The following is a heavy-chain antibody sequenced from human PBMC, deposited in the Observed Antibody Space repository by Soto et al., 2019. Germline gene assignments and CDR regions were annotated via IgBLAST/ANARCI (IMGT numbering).Heavy chain of an antibody. V-gene: IGHV4-61*01. CDR3: SRGPPRVHWFDP. Sequence: PSETLSLTCTVSGAYVSSGTYYWSWIRQTPGKGLEWIGDIYFSGSTKYNPSLQSRVTISVDTSNNQFSLKLSSVTAADTAVYFCSRGPPRVHWFDPWGQGTLVTVS. J-gene: IGHJ5*02. CDR1: GAYVSSGTYY. CDR2: IYFSGST.